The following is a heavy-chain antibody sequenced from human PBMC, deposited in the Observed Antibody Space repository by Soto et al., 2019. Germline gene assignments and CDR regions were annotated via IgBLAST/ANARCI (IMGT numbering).Heavy chain of an antibody. D-gene: IGHD3-9*01. CDR3: ARDSSDILTGYLFDY. CDR1: GYTFTSYG. V-gene: IGHV1-18*01. CDR2: ISAYNGNT. Sequence: QVPLVQSGAEVKKPGASVKVSCKASGYTFTSYGISWVRQAPGQGLEWMGWISAYNGNTNYAQKLQGRVTMTTDTSTSTAYMELRSLRSDDTAVYYCARDSSDILTGYLFDYWGQGTLVTVSS. J-gene: IGHJ4*02.